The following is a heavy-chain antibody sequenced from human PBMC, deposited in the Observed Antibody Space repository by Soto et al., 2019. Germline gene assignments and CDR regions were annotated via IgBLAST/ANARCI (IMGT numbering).Heavy chain of an antibody. J-gene: IGHJ5*02. CDR3: AREREGSLLDP. CDR1: GGSISSYY. V-gene: IGHV4-59*01. D-gene: IGHD1-26*01. CDR2: MFYSGSS. Sequence: QVQLQESGPGLVKPSETLSLTCTVSGGSISSYYWSWIRQPPGKGLEWIGYMFYSGSSNYNPSLKSRVTLSVDTSKNQFSLKLTSVTAADTAVYYWAREREGSLLDPWGQGTLVIVSS.